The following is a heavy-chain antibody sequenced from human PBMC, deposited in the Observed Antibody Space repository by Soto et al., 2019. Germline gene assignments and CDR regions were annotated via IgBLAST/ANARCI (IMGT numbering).Heavy chain of an antibody. D-gene: IGHD3-22*01. CDR2: IYTSGST. CDR1: GGSISSYY. V-gene: IGHV4-4*07. Sequence: SETLSLTCTVSGGSISSYYWSWIRQPAGKGLEWIGRIYTSGSTNYNPSLKSRVTMSVDTSKNQFSLKLSSVTAADTAVYYCARDRWAMIVVQDWYFDLWGRGTLVTVSS. CDR3: ARDRWAMIVVQDWYFDL. J-gene: IGHJ2*01.